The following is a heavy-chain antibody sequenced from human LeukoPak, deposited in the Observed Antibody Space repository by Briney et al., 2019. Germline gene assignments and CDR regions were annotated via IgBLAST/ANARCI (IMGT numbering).Heavy chain of an antibody. V-gene: IGHV4-39*01. D-gene: IGHD1-26*01. CDR2: IYYSGST. J-gene: IGHJ4*02. CDR1: GGSISSSSYY. Sequence: SETLSLTCTVSGGSISSSSYYWGWIRQPPGKGLEWIGSIYYSGSTYYNPSLKSRVTISVDTSKNQFSLKLSSVTAADTAVYYCAGFSGSYYYFDYWGQGTLVTVSS. CDR3: AGFSGSYYYFDY.